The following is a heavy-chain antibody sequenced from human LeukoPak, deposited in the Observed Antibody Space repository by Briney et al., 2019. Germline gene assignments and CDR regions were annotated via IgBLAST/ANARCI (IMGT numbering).Heavy chain of an antibody. J-gene: IGHJ3*02. CDR3: ARDKDFFDSGGAFDI. CDR2: IHHRGST. V-gene: IGHV4-4*02. CDR1: GASISSSNW. Sequence: PSGTLSLTCAVSGASISSSNWWCWVRQPPGKGLEWTGEIHHRGSTNYNPSLKSRVTISVDKSKNQFSLKLSSVTAADTAVYYCARDKDFFDSGGAFDIWGQRTMVTASS. D-gene: IGHD3-22*01.